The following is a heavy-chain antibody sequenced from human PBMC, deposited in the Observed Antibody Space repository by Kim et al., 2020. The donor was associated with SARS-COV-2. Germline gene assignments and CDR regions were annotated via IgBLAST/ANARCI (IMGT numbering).Heavy chain of an antibody. V-gene: IGHV3-11*01. CDR2: ISQNGRTI. CDR1: GFSFSDYY. Sequence: GGSLRLSCAASGFSFSDYYMSWIRQAPGKGLEWISYISQNGRTIYFTNSVKGRFTVSRDNAKNSLYLQMNSLRAEDTAVYYCARAGGAELIWGHYMDVWGKGTTVTVSS. J-gene: IGHJ6*03. CDR3: ARAGGAELIWGHYMDV. D-gene: IGHD7-27*01.